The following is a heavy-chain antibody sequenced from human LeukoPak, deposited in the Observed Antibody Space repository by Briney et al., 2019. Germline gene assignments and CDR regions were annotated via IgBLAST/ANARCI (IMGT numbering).Heavy chain of an antibody. J-gene: IGHJ4*02. CDR3: ATDSTWSGFDY. Sequence: ASVKVSCKVSGYTLTELSMHWVRQAPGKGLEWMGGFDPEDGETIYAQKFQGRVTMIEDTSTDTAYMELSSLRSEDTAVYYCATDSTWSGFDYWGQGTLVTVSS. CDR1: GYTLTELS. CDR2: FDPEDGET. V-gene: IGHV1-24*01. D-gene: IGHD1-1*01.